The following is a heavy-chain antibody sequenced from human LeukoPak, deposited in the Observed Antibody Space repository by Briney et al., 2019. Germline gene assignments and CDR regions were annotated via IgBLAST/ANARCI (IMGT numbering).Heavy chain of an antibody. V-gene: IGHV3-23*01. Sequence: GGSLRLSCAASGFTLSSHAMTWVRQAPGKGLEWISGIRSAVETTHYADSVKGRFIISRDDSKNALSLQLNSLRPEDTALYYCAKHFCTGLDCSLFDSGARGLWSPSPQ. CDR3: AKHFCTGLDCSLFDS. CDR1: GFTLSSHA. D-gene: IGHD3/OR15-3a*01. CDR2: IRSAVETT. J-gene: IGHJ4*02.